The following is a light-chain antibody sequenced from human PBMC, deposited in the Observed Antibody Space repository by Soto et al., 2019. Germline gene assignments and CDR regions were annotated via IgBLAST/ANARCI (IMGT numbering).Light chain of an antibody. CDR2: KAS. Sequence: DIQMTQSPSTLSASVGDRVTITCRASQSVSSWLAWYQQRPGKAPQLLIYKASSLQSGVPSRFSGSGSGTEFTLTINSLHPDDFATYYCQQYYCYSSMYTFGQGTRLEIK. CDR3: QQYYCYSSMYT. CDR1: QSVSSW. V-gene: IGKV1-5*03. J-gene: IGKJ2*01.